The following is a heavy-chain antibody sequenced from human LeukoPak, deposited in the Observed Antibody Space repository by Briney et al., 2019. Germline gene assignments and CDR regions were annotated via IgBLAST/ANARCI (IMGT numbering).Heavy chain of an antibody. V-gene: IGHV4-59*01. CDR1: GRSMYDYY. D-gene: IGHD2-15*01. CDR3: ARVRLSGVIDY. J-gene: IGHJ4*02. CDR2: IHYNGRT. Sequence: PSETLSLSCTVSGRSMYDYYWSWIRQPPVKGLEWIGHIHYNGRTNYNLSLERPATISIDMSKNQFSLNLSSVTAADTAVYYCARVRLSGVIDYWGQGTLVTVSS.